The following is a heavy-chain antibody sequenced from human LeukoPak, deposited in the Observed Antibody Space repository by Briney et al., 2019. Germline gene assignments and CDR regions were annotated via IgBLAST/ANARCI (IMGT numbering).Heavy chain of an antibody. CDR1: GGTFSSYA. CDR3: ARDRIGSTWRSVFDY. Sequence: EASVKVSCKASGGTFSSYAISWVRQAPGQGLEWMGGIIPLFGTANYAQEFQDRVTITADTSTSTAYMELSSLRSEDTAVYYCARDRIGSTWRSVFDYWGQGTLVTVSS. V-gene: IGHV1-69*06. D-gene: IGHD6-13*01. J-gene: IGHJ4*02. CDR2: IIPLFGTA.